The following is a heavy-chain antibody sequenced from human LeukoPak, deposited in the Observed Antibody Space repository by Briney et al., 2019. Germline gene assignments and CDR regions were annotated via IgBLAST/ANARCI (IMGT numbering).Heavy chain of an antibody. D-gene: IGHD3-16*01. Sequence: PSETLSLTCTASGGSISSTSYYWSWVRQPPGRGLEWIGSIYYSGSTYYNPSLKSRVTVSVDTSKNQFSLKLSSVSAADTAVYYCVRGSTLRHYQYWGQGTLVTVSS. V-gene: IGHV4-39*01. J-gene: IGHJ4*02. CDR3: VRGSTLRHYQY. CDR1: GGSISSTSYY. CDR2: IYYSGST.